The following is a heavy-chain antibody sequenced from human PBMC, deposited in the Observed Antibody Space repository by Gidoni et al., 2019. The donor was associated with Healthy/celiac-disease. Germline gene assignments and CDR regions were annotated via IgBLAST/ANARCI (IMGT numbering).Heavy chain of an antibody. Sequence: QVQLVQSGAEVKTPGASVKVSCKASGYTFTSYGLSWVRQAPGQGLEWMGWISAYNGNTNYAQKLQGRVTMTTDTSTSTAYMELRSLRSDDTAVYYCARDRRIAAAGTGYYYYYGMDVWGQGTTVTVSS. CDR1: GYTFTSYG. J-gene: IGHJ6*02. V-gene: IGHV1-18*01. D-gene: IGHD6-13*01. CDR3: ARDRRIAAAGTGYYYYYGMDV. CDR2: ISAYNGNT.